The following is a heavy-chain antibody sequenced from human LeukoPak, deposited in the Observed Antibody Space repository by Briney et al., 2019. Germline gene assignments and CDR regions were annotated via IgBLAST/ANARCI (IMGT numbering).Heavy chain of an antibody. CDR1: GFTFSDYY. D-gene: IGHD1-26*01. CDR3: AKGFSGSYYYYGMDV. J-gene: IGHJ6*02. Sequence: PGGSLRLSCAASGFTFSDYYMSWIRQAPGKGLEWVSGISWNSGSIGYADSVKGRFTISRDNAKNSLYLQMNSLRAEDTALYYCAKGFSGSYYYYGMDVWGQGTTVTVSS. CDR2: ISWNSGSI. V-gene: IGHV3-9*01.